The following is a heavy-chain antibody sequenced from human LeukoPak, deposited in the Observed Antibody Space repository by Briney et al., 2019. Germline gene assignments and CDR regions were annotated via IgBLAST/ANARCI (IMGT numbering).Heavy chain of an antibody. V-gene: IGHV6-1*01. CDR2: TYYRSKWYN. D-gene: IGHD6-19*01. CDR1: GDSVSSNSAA. CDR3: ARGVSSRGRFDY. J-gene: IGHJ4*02. Sequence: SQTLSLTCAISGDSVSSNSAAWNWIRQSPSRGLEWRGRTYYRSKWYNDYAVSVKSRVTINPDTSRNEFSLHLNSVTPEDTAVYYCARGVSSRGRFDYWGQGTLVTVSS.